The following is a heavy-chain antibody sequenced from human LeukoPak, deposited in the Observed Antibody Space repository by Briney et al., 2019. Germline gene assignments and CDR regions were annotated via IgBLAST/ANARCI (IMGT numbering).Heavy chain of an antibody. Sequence: GGSLRLSCAASGFTFSSHAMHWVRQAPGKGLEWVAVISYDGSNKYYADSVKGRFTISRDNAKSSLYLQMNSLRAEDTAVYYCARAKRNAFDIWGQGTMVTVSS. CDR3: ARAKRNAFDI. J-gene: IGHJ3*02. CDR2: ISYDGSNK. CDR1: GFTFSSHA. V-gene: IGHV3-30*04.